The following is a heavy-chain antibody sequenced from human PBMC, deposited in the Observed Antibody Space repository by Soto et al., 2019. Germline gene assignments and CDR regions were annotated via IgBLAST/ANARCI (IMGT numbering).Heavy chain of an antibody. CDR3: ASGGTINSPDFDY. J-gene: IGHJ4*02. CDR1: GGSISSSPHY. V-gene: IGHV4-39*01. CDR2: IFYSGST. D-gene: IGHD1-1*01. Sequence: QLQLQESGPGLVKSSETLSLTCTVSGGSISSSPHYWGWIRQPPGKGLEWIGSIFYSGSTYYNPSLKSRVTRSTYYNPSVNSRVTISVDTSKNQFSLNLNSMTAADTAVYYCASGGTINSPDFDYWGQGTLVTVSS.